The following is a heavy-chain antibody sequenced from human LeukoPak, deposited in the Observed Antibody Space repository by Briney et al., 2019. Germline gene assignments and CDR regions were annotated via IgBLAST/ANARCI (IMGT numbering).Heavy chain of an antibody. Sequence: SETLSLTCTVSGGSISSYYWSWIRQPPGKGLEWIGYIYYSGSTNYNPSVKSRVAMSVDTSKKQFSLKLSSLTAADTAVYYCARGGTAVIAPYAFDIWGQGTMVTVSS. CDR1: GGSISSYY. CDR2: IYYSGST. CDR3: ARGGTAVIAPYAFDI. J-gene: IGHJ3*02. V-gene: IGHV4-59*01. D-gene: IGHD4-23*01.